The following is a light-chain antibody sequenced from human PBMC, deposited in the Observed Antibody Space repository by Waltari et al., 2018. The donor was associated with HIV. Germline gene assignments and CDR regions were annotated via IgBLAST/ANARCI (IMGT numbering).Light chain of an antibody. V-gene: IGLV2-8*01. CDR1: SSDIGAYDF. Sequence: QSALTQPPSASGSLGQSVTISRTGSSSDIGAYDFVSWFQQHPHSAPKLLLYEVTRRPSTVSARFSGSRSGNTAFLTVAGLQPDDEATYFCSSYGDSLRVLFGGGTNVTVL. CDR3: SSYGDSLRVL. CDR2: EVT. J-gene: IGLJ3*02.